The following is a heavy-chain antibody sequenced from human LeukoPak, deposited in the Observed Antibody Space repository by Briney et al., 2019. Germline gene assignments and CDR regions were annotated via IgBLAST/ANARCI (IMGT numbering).Heavy chain of an antibody. CDR3: ARLSIAARYYFDY. V-gene: IGHV4-39*01. CDR2: IYYSGST. J-gene: IGHJ4*02. CDR1: GGSISSSSYY. D-gene: IGHD6-6*01. Sequence: PSETLSLTCTVSGGSISSSSYYWGWIRQPPGKGLEWIGSIYYSGSTYYNPSLKSRVTISVDTSKNQFSLKLSSVTDADTAVYYCARLSIAARYYFDYWGQGTLVTVSS.